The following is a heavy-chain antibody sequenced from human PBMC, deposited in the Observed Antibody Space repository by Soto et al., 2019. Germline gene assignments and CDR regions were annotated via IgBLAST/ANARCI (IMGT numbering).Heavy chain of an antibody. J-gene: IGHJ5*02. CDR1: GFTFSSYA. CDR3: AKDVVVGALRTPGSWFDP. Sequence: GSLRLSCAASGFTFSSYAMSWVRQAPGKGLEWVSAISGSGGSTYYADSVKGRFTISRDNSKNTLYLQMNSLRAEDTAVYYCAKDVVVGALRTPGSWFDPWGQGTLVTVSS. CDR2: ISGSGGST. V-gene: IGHV3-23*01. D-gene: IGHD2-15*01.